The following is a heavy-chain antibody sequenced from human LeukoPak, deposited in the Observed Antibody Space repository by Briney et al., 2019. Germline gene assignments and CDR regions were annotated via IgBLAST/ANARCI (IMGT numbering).Heavy chain of an antibody. D-gene: IGHD1-20*01. CDR2: ISSSSSYI. Sequence: PGGSLRLSCAASAFIFSDYSMNWVRQAPGKGLEWVSSISSSSSYIYYADSVKGRFTISRDNAKNSLYLQMNSLRAEDTAVYYCARDTIIGTTGGNAFDIWGQGTMVTISS. CDR1: AFIFSDYS. CDR3: ARDTIIGTTGGNAFDI. V-gene: IGHV3-21*01. J-gene: IGHJ3*02.